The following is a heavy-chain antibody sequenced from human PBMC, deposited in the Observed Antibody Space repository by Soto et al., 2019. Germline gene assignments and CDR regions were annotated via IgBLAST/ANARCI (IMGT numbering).Heavy chain of an antibody. CDR3: ARGVVAVAGTWWFDP. Sequence: SVKVSCKASGGTFSSYAISWVRQAPGQGLEWMGGIIPIFGTANYAQKFQGRVTITADESTSTAYMELSSLRSEDTAVYYCARGVVAVAGTWWFDPWGQGTLVTVSS. CDR1: GGTFSSYA. J-gene: IGHJ5*02. V-gene: IGHV1-69*13. CDR2: IIPIFGTA. D-gene: IGHD6-19*01.